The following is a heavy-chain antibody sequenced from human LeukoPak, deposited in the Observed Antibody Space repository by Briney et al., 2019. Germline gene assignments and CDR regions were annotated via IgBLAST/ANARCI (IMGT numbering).Heavy chain of an antibody. CDR3: ARHALIVGAFDY. J-gene: IGHJ4*02. CDR1: GGSISSGDYY. CDR2: IYYSGST. D-gene: IGHD1-26*01. V-gene: IGHV4-30-4*01. Sequence: SQTLSLTCTVSGGSISSGDYYWSWIRQPPGKGLEWIGYIYYSGSTYYNPSLKSRVTISVDTSKNQFSLKLSSVTAADTAVYYCARHALIVGAFDYWGQGTLVTVSS.